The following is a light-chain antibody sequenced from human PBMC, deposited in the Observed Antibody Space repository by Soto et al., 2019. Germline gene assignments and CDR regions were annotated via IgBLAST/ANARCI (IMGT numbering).Light chain of an antibody. CDR2: GAS. CDR3: QHYTDNLPP. J-gene: IGKJ1*01. V-gene: IGKV3-15*01. Sequence: RRSPDTLSMSPGETVTLSCRASQSVRTNLAWYQHKPGQSPRLLIYGASNRATGFPARFSGSGSGTEFTLTISSLQSEDFAVYYCQHYTDNLPPFGQGT. CDR1: QSVRTN.